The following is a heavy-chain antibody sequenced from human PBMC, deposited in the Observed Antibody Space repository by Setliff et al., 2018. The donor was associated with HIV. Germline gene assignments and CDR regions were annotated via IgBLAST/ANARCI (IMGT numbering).Heavy chain of an antibody. V-gene: IGHV5-51*01. CDR2: IYPGDSDT. Sequence: PGESLKISCRASGYSFTNYWIGWVRQMPGKGLEWMGIIYPGDSDTRYSPSFQGQVTISADRSITTAYLQWSTLKASDTAMYYCARGSSYSYYFDYWGQGTRVTVSS. D-gene: IGHD2-15*01. CDR3: ARGSSYSYYFDY. J-gene: IGHJ4*02. CDR1: GYSFTNYW.